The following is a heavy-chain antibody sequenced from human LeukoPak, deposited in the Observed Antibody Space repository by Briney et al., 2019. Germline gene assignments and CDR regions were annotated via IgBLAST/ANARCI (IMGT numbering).Heavy chain of an antibody. V-gene: IGHV3-23*01. J-gene: IGHJ5*02. CDR1: GFTFSSYA. CDR2: ISGSGGST. CDR3: AREVGATWFDP. D-gene: IGHD1-26*01. Sequence: GGSLRLSCAASGFTFSSYAMSWVRQAPGKGLEWVSAISGSGGSTYYADSVKGRFTISRDNAKNSLYLQMNSLRAEDTAVYYCAREVGATWFDPWGQGTLVTVSS.